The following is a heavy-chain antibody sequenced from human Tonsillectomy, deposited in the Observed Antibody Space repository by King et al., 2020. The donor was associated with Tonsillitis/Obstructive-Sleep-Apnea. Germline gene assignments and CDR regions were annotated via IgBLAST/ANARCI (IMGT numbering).Heavy chain of an antibody. D-gene: IGHD3-22*01. CDR2: IYYSGST. Sequence: VQLQESGPGLMKPSETLSLTCTVSGGSISNYYWTWIRQPPGKGLEWIGYIYYSGSTNYNPSLKSRVTISVDTSKNQFSLRLSSVTAADTAVYYCARDYYYDNSGYYYRSFDYWGQGTLVTVSS. CDR1: GGSISNYY. V-gene: IGHV4-59*01. J-gene: IGHJ4*02. CDR3: ARDYYYDNSGYYYRSFDY.